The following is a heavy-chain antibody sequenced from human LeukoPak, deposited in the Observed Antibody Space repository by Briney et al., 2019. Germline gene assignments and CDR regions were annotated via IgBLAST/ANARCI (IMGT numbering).Heavy chain of an antibody. V-gene: IGHV3-43*01. CDR3: AKDRGSGWYGLIGRGFDY. D-gene: IGHD6-19*01. J-gene: IGHJ4*02. CDR2: ISWDGGST. Sequence: GGSLRLSCAASGFTFDDYTMHWVRQAPGKGLEWVSLISWDGGSTYYADSVKGRFTISRDNSKNSLYLQMNSLRTEDTALYYCAKDRGSGWYGLIGRGFDYWGQGTLVTVSS. CDR1: GFTFDDYT.